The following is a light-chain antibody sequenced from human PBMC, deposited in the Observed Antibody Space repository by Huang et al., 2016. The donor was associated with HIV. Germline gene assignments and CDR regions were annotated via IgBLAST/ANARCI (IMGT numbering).Light chain of an antibody. V-gene: IGKV3-15*01. CDR1: QTVGTN. CDR2: GES. J-gene: IGKJ2*01. Sequence: EIVMTQSPATLSVSPGERATLSCRASQTVGTNLAWYQQKTGQAPRLLIYGESTRATGIPARFSGSGSGTEFTLTISSLQSEDFAIYYCQQYKNWPPGYTFGQGTKLDIK. CDR3: QQYKNWPPGYT.